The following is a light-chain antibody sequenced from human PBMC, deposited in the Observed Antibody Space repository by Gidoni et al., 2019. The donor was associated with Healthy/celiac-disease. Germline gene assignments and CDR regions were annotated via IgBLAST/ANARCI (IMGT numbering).Light chain of an antibody. V-gene: IGKV3-20*01. J-gene: IGKJ4*01. CDR1: QSVSSSY. Sequence: ELVLTQSPGTLSLSPGERATLSCRASQSVSSSYLAWYQQKPGQAPRLLIYGASSRATGIPDRFSGSGSGTDFTLTISRLEPEDFAVYYCQQYGSTRLTFGGGTKVEIE. CDR2: GAS. CDR3: QQYGSTRLT.